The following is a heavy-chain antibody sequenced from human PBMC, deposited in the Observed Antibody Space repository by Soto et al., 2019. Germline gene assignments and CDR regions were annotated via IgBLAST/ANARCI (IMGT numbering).Heavy chain of an antibody. J-gene: IGHJ4*02. CDR3: AKDLKAPSY. CDR2: LSGGNT. CDR1: GLTFSPSA. Sequence: GGSLRLACADSGLTFSPSAMSCAPQAPGKGLEWVSALSGGNTYYADSVKGRFTISTDNSKNTLDLQMNSLRAEDTATYYCAKDLKAPSYWGQGTLVTVSS. V-gene: IGHV3-23*01.